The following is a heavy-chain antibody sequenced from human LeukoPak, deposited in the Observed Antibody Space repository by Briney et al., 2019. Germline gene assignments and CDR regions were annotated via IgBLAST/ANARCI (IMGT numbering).Heavy chain of an antibody. V-gene: IGHV4-59*08. Sequence: SETLSLSCTVSGGSISGDYRSWIRQSLQGLEWIGYIYYSGSTNYNPSLKSRVTISVDTSKNQFSLKLSSVTAADTAVYYCARYPMTYCSSSSCTDYWGQGTLVTVSS. CDR3: ARYPMTYCSSSSCTDY. J-gene: IGHJ4*02. CDR1: GGSISGDY. D-gene: IGHD2-2*01. CDR2: IYYSGST.